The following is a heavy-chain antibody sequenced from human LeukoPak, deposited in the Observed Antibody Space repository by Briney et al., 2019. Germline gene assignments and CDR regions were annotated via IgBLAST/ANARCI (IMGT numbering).Heavy chain of an antibody. CDR2: IYSGGST. Sequence: GGSLRLSCAASGFTFSTYVMNWVRQAPGKGLEWVSVIYSGGSTYYADSVEGRFTISRDNSKNTLYLQMNNLRAEDTAVYYCARDRYGYYYMDVWGKGTTVTVSS. CDR1: GFTFSTYV. V-gene: IGHV3-53*01. D-gene: IGHD1-1*01. J-gene: IGHJ6*03. CDR3: ARDRYGYYYMDV.